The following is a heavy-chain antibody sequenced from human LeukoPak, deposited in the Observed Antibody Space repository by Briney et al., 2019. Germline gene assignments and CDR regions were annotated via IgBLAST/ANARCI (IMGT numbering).Heavy chain of an antibody. CDR1: GLTFSSYG. Sequence: GRSLRLSCAASGLTFSSYGMHWVRQAPGKGLEWVAVIWYDGSNKYYADSVKGRFTISRDNSKNTLYLQMNSLRAEDTAVYYCAREGPEFDYWGQGTLVTVSS. J-gene: IGHJ4*02. CDR2: IWYDGSNK. CDR3: AREGPEFDY. V-gene: IGHV3-33*01.